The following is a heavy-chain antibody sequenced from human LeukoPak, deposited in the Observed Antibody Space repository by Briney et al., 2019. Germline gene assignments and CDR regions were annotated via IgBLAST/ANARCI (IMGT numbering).Heavy chain of an antibody. J-gene: IGHJ2*01. CDR2: IRYDGSNK. D-gene: IGHD3-3*01. V-gene: IGHV3-30*02. CDR3: AKDLTFGVVIFWYFDL. Sequence: PGRSLRLSCAASGFTFSSYGMHWVRQAPGKGLEWVAFIRYDGSNKYYADSVKGRFTISRDNSKNTLYLQMNSLRAEDTAVYYCAKDLTFGVVIFWYFDLWGRGTLVTVSS. CDR1: GFTFSSYG.